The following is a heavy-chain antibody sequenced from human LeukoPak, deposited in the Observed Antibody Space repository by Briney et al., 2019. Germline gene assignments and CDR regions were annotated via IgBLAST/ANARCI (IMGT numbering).Heavy chain of an antibody. CDR2: MNPNSGNT. V-gene: IGHV1-8*01. CDR3: ARGALTTETFDP. D-gene: IGHD4-11*01. Sequence: ASVKVSCKASGYTFTSYDINWVRQATGQGLEWMGWMNPNSGNTGYAQKFQGRVTITRDTSASTAYMELSSLRSEDTAVYYCARGALTTETFDPWGQGTLVTASS. CDR1: GYTFTSYD. J-gene: IGHJ5*02.